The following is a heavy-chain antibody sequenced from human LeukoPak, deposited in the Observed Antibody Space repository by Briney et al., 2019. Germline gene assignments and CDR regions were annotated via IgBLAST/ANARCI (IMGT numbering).Heavy chain of an antibody. CDR3: ARDRDGVTGSSGYYYEGHY. D-gene: IGHD3-22*01. Sequence: GASVKVSCKASGGTFSSYAISWVRQAPGQGLEWMGGIIPIFGTANYAQKFQGRVMITTDESTSTAYMELSGLRSEDTAVYYCARDRDGVTGSSGYYYEGHYWGQGTLVAVSS. J-gene: IGHJ4*02. V-gene: IGHV1-69*05. CDR1: GGTFSSYA. CDR2: IIPIFGTA.